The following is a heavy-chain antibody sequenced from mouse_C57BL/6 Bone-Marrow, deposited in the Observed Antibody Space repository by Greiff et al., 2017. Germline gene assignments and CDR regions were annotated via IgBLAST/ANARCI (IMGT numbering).Heavy chain of an antibody. CDR3: AREGFYEDDAMDY. CDR1: GYTFTSYW. V-gene: IGHV1-55*01. CDR2: IYPGSGST. J-gene: IGHJ4*01. D-gene: IGHD2-3*01. Sequence: QVQLQQPGAELVKPGASVKMSCKASGYTFTSYWITWVKQRPGQGLEWIGDIYPGSGSTNYNEKFKSKATLTVDTSSSTAYMQLSSLTSEDSAVYYCAREGFYEDDAMDYWCQGTSVTVSS.